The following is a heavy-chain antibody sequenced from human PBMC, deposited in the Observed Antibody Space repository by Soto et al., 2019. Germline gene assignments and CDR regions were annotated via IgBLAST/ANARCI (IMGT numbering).Heavy chain of an antibody. V-gene: IGHV3-13*05. CDR3: ARTDRDFYCLDF. CDR2: ISAAGDP. CDR1: GFTFRNYD. J-gene: IGHJ6*02. Sequence: EVQLVESGGGLVQPGGSLRLSCEASGFTFRNYDMHWVRQGTGKGLEWVSGISAAGDPDYADSVEGRFTISIENAQNSFFLQMNSLRVGDTAVYYCARTDRDFYCLDFWGQGTTVIVSS.